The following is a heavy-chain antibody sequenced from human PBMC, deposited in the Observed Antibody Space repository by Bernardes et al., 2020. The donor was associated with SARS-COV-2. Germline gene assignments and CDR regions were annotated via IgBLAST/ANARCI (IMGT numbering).Heavy chain of an antibody. V-gene: IGHV4-39*01. Sequence: SETLSLTCTVSGGSISSSSYYWSWIRQPPGKGLEWIGCIYYSGSTYYNPSLKSRVTISVDTSKNQFSLKLSSVTAADTAVYYCARHPLWEWLYKVGRALGYWGQGTVVTVSS. CDR2: IYYSGST. CDR1: GGSISSSSYY. CDR3: ARHPLWEWLYKVGRALGY. D-gene: IGHD3-3*02. J-gene: IGHJ4*02.